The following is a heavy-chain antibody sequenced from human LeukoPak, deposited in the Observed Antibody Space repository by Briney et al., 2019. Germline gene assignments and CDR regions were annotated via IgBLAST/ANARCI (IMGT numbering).Heavy chain of an antibody. J-gene: IGHJ5*02. Sequence: PSETLSLTCTVSGGSISSSSYYWGWIRQPPGKGLEWIGSIYYSGSTYYNPSLKSRVTISVDTSKNQFSLKLSSVTAADTAVYYCARRIVVVPAAIQWFDPWGQGTLVTVSP. CDR1: GGSISSSSYY. CDR2: IYYSGST. D-gene: IGHD2-2*02. V-gene: IGHV4-39*01. CDR3: ARRIVVVPAAIQWFDP.